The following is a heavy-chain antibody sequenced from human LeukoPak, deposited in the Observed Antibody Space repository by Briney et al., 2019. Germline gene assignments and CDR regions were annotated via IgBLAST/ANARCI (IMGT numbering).Heavy chain of an antibody. D-gene: IGHD1-26*01. CDR3: ASRPGSYSGDY. J-gene: IGHJ4*02. Sequence: SETLSLTCTVSGGSISSSSYYWGWIRQPPGKGLGWIGSIYYSGSTYYNPSLKSRVTISVDTSKNQFSLKLSSVTAADTAVYYCASRPGSYSGDYWGQGTLVTVSS. CDR1: GGSISSSSYY. V-gene: IGHV4-39*01. CDR2: IYYSGST.